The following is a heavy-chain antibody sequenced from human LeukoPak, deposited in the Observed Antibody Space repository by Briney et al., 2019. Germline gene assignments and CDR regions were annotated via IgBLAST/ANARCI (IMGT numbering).Heavy chain of an antibody. CDR1: GITFSNYD. D-gene: IGHD3-10*01. J-gene: IGHJ4*02. V-gene: IGHV3-30*02. CDR2: IRYDGGHK. Sequence: SGGPLRLSCAASGITFSNYDMHWVRQTTGKGLEWVAFIRYDGGHKYYADSVKGRFTISRDNSKNTLYPQMNSLRPEDTAVYYCASENYYGSGFDYWGQGTLVTVSS. CDR3: ASENYYGSGFDY.